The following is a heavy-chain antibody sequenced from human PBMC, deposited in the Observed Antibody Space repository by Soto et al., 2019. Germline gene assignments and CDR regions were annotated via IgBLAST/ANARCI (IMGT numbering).Heavy chain of an antibody. J-gene: IGHJ6*02. D-gene: IGHD1-1*01. V-gene: IGHV3-30-3*01. CDR2: ISYEGTNK. CDR1: GFTFSSYA. Sequence: QVQLVESGGGVVQPGRSLRLSCAASGFTFSSYAMHWVRQAPGKGLEWVALISYEGTNKHYAESVEGRFTISRDNSKNTLSLQRNSLRVEDTAVYSCARVQNAWYYYGMDVWGQGTTVTVSS. CDR3: ARVQNAWYYYGMDV.